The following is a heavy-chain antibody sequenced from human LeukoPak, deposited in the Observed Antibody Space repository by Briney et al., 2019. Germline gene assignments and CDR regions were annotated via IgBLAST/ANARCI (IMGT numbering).Heavy chain of an antibody. D-gene: IGHD3-10*01. CDR3: ARDPSGSGSYYMSPGDY. CDR1: GGSFSSYA. Sequence: SVKVSCKASGGSFSSYAISWVRQAPGQGLEWMGGIIPIFGTANYAQKFQGRVTITADKSTSTAYMELSSLRAEDTAVYYCARDPSGSGSYYMSPGDYWGQGTLVTVSS. CDR2: IIPIFGTA. J-gene: IGHJ4*02. V-gene: IGHV1-69*06.